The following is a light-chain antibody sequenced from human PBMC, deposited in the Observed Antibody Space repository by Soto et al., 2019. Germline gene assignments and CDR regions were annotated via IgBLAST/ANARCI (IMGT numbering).Light chain of an antibody. CDR3: QQSYSAPLYT. V-gene: IGKV1-39*01. CDR1: QSISTY. J-gene: IGKJ2*01. CDR2: AAS. Sequence: DIQMTQSPSSLSASVGDRVTITCRASQSISTYVNWYQQKPGKAPKILIYAASILQSGVPSRFSGSVSGTDFTLTISSLQPEDFATYYCQQSYSAPLYTFGQGTKLEIK.